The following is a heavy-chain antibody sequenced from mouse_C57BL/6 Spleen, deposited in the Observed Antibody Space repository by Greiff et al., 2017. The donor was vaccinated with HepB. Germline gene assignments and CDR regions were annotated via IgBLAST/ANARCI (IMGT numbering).Heavy chain of an antibody. J-gene: IGHJ2*01. CDR3: TRSPAYYSKGYYFDY. CDR2: IDPETGGT. CDR1: GYTFTDYE. D-gene: IGHD2-5*01. V-gene: IGHV1-15*01. Sequence: VQLQQSGAELVRPGASVTLSCKASGYTFTDYEMHWVKQTPVHGLEWIGAIDPETGGTAYNQKFKGKAILTADKSSSTAYMVLRSLTSEDSAVYYWTRSPAYYSKGYYFDYWGQGTTLTVSS.